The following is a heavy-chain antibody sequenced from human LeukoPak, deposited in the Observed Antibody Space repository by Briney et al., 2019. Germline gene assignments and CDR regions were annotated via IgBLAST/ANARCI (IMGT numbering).Heavy chain of an antibody. CDR1: GGSISDYY. CDR2: VYYSGST. Sequence: SETLSLTCTVSGGSISDYYWSWIRQPPEKGLEWIGFVYYSGSTNYNPSLKSRVTISVDTSKNQFSLKLSSVTTADTAVYYCARGPYCSSTSCYYYYYYMDVWGKGTTVTVSS. CDR3: ARGPYCSSTSCYYYYYYMDV. V-gene: IGHV4-59*01. J-gene: IGHJ6*03. D-gene: IGHD2-2*01.